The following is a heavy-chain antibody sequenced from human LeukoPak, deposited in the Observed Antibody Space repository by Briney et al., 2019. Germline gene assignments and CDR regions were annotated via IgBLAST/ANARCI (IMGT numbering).Heavy chain of an antibody. Sequence: GGSLRLSCAASGFTFSSYGMHWVRQAPGKGLEWVAVISYDGSNKYYADSVKGRFTISRDNSKNTLYLQMNSLRSEDTAVYYCARWDYEYAFDPWGQGTLVTVSS. D-gene: IGHD3-16*01. CDR3: ARWDYEYAFDP. V-gene: IGHV3-30*03. CDR2: ISYDGSNK. CDR1: GFTFSSYG. J-gene: IGHJ5*02.